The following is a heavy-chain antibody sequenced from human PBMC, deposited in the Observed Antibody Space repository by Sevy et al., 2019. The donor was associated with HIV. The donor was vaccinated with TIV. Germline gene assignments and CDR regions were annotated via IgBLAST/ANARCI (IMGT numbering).Heavy chain of an antibody. CDR3: AHRRMVRGVITAPFDY. CDR1: GFSLSTSGVG. CDR2: IYWDDDT. D-gene: IGHD3-10*01. V-gene: IGHV2-5*02. Sequence: SGPTLVNPTQTLTLTCTFSGFSLSTSGVGVGWIRQPPGKALEWLALIYWDDDTRYSPSPKGRLNITKDTSTNQVVLTMTNMDPVDTATYFCAHRRMVRGVITAPFDYWGQGTLVTVSS. J-gene: IGHJ4*02.